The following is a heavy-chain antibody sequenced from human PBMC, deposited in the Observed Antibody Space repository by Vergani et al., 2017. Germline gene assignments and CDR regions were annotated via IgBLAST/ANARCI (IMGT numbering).Heavy chain of an antibody. J-gene: IGHJ6*02. CDR2: INSSDGSA. D-gene: IGHD3-10*01. CDR3: TRAAAYGSGKTYYYYGMDV. CDR1: GHTFSNYY. Sequence: QAQLVQSGAEVKKPGASVKVSCRAPGHTFSNYYMYWVRQAPGLGLEWMGIINSSDGSASYAQKFQGRVTLTRDTSTSTVYMNLRSLRSEDTAVYYCTRAAAYGSGKTYYYYGMDVWGQGTTVTVSS. V-gene: IGHV1-46*03.